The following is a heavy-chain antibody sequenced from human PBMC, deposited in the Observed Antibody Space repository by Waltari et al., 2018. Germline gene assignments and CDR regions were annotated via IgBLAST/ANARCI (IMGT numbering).Heavy chain of an antibody. Sequence: EVQLVESGGGLVKPGGSLRLSCAASGFTFSTYSLNWVRQAPGKGREWFVFISSSSTYIYYADSVKGRFTISRDDAKNSLYLQMNSLRDEDTAVYYCARDWSGWDTCGQGTLVTVSS. CDR1: GFTFSTYS. CDR3: ARDWSGWDT. D-gene: IGHD3-3*01. V-gene: IGHV3-21*05. CDR2: ISSSSTYI. J-gene: IGHJ5*02.